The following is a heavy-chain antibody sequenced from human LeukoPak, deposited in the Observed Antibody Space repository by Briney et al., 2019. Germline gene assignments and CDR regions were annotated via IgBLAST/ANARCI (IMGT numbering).Heavy chain of an antibody. CDR2: ISYDGSNK. J-gene: IGHJ3*02. D-gene: IGHD3-22*01. CDR3: ARDHTYYYDSSESAFDI. CDR1: GFTFSSYG. V-gene: IGHV3-30*03. Sequence: GGSLRLSCAASGFTFSSYGMHWVRQAPGKGLEWVAVISYDGSNKYYADSVKGRFTISRDNAKNTLYLQMNSLRAEDTAVYYCARDHTYYYDSSESAFDIWGQGTMVTVSS.